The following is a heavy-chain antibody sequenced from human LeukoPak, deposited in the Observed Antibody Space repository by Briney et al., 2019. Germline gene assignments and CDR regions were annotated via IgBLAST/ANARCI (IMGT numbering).Heavy chain of an antibody. Sequence: GRSLRLSCTASGFTFGDYAMSWFRQAPGKGLEWVGFIRSKAYGGTTEYAASVKGRFTISRDDSKSIAYLQMNSLKTEDTAVYYCTRSDDYVWGSYFDYWGQGTLVTVSS. CDR1: GFTFGDYA. V-gene: IGHV3-49*03. D-gene: IGHD3-16*01. CDR2: IRSKAYGGTT. J-gene: IGHJ4*02. CDR3: TRSDDYVWGSYFDY.